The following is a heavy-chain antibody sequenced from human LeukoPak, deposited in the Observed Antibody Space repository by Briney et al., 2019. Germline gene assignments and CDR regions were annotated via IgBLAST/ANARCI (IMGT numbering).Heavy chain of an antibody. CDR1: GYSLTSYW. D-gene: IGHD3-22*01. CDR3: ASLYYYDSSGPPDAFDI. V-gene: IGHV5-51*01. CDR2: IYPGDSDT. Sequence: GESLKISCKGSGYSLTSYWIGWVRQMPGKGLEWMGIIYPGDSDTRYSPSFQGQVTISADKSISTAYLQWSSLKASDTAMYYCASLYYYDSSGPPDAFDIWGQGTMVTVSS. J-gene: IGHJ3*02.